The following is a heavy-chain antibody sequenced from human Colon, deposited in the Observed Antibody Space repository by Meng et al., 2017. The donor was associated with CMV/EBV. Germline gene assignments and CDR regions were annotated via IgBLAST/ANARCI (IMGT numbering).Heavy chain of an antibody. V-gene: IGHV4-4*02. CDR1: GVSISDDHW. D-gene: IGHD2-21*01. Sequence: LSLTGGVSGVSISDDHWWHWVRQAPGKGLEWIGEIFHSGSANYNPSLKSRVTISLDKSKNEFSLKMYSVIAADTAVYYCAGGGALGNWGQGTLVTVSS. CDR3: AGGGALGN. CDR2: IFHSGSA. J-gene: IGHJ4*02.